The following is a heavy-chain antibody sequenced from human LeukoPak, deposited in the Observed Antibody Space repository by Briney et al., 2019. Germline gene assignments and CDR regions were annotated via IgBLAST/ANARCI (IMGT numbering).Heavy chain of an antibody. V-gene: IGHV3-7*01. D-gene: IGHD4-17*01. CDR2: IKHDEIEK. CDR1: GFTFSIYW. CDR3: TRVPYGDYWSSDY. Sequence: GGSLRLSCAASGFTFSIYWMSWVRQAPGKGLEWVANIKHDEIEKYYVDSVKGRFTISRDNAKNSLFLQMNSLRVEDTAIYYCTRVPYGDYWSSDYWGQGTLVTVSS. J-gene: IGHJ4*02.